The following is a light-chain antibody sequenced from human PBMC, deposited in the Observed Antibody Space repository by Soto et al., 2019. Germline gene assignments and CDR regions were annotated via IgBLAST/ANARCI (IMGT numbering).Light chain of an antibody. CDR1: ASNIGNNS. CDR2: DDN. CDR3: GTWDTSLPACV. Sequence: QSVLTQPPSVSAAPGQRVTISCSGSASNIGNNSVSWYQQLPGAAPKLLIYDDNNRPSGIPDRLSGSKSGTSATLGITGLQTGDEADYYCGTWDTSLPACVFGPGTKLTVL. V-gene: IGLV1-51*01. J-gene: IGLJ1*01.